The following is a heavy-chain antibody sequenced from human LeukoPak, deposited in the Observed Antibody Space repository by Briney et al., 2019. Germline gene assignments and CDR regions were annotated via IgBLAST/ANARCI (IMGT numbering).Heavy chain of an antibody. V-gene: IGHV4-39*07. J-gene: IGHJ4*02. CDR2: IYYSGST. D-gene: IGHD5-24*01. Sequence: SETLSLTCTVSGGSISSSSYYWGWIRQPPGKGLEWIGSIYYSGSTYYNPSLKSRVTISVDTSKNQFSLKLSSVTAADTAVYYCASSDSYNFLIDYWGQGTLVTVSS. CDR1: GGSISSSSYY. CDR3: ASSDSYNFLIDY.